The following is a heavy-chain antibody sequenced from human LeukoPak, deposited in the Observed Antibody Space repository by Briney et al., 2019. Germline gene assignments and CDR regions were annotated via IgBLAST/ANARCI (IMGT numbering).Heavy chain of an antibody. CDR2: IYSGGTT. CDR3: AKDVSPYYQLRYFDY. D-gene: IGHD3-10*01. CDR1: GFTVSINY. V-gene: IGHV3-53*05. Sequence: PGGSLRLSCAASGFTVSINYMSWVRQAPGEGLEWVSAIYSGGTTYYADSVKGRFTNSRDNAKNSLYLQMNSLRAEDMALYYCAKDVSPYYQLRYFDYWRQGTLVTVSS. J-gene: IGHJ4*02.